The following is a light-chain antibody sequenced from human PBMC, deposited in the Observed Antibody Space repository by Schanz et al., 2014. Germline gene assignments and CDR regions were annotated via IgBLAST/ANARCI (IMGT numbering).Light chain of an antibody. CDR2: EVI. J-gene: IGLJ1*01. Sequence: QSALTQPASVSGSPGQSITLSCTGTSSDVGSYNLVSWYQQHPGKAPKLMIYEVIRRPSGVSNRFSGSKSVNTASLTISGLQADDEADYYCCSFAGSSTYVFGTGTKLTVL. V-gene: IGLV2-23*02. CDR1: SSDVGSYNL. CDR3: CSFAGSSTYV.